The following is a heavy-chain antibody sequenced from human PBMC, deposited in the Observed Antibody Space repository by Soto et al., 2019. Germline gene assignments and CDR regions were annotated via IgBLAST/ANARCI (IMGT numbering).Heavy chain of an antibody. CDR1: GFTFSSYV. CDR3: AREWVAAAGIGPLYYYGMDV. Sequence: GGSLSLSGSASGFTFSSYVMHWVRQAPGKGLEWVAVIWYDGSNKYYADSVKGRFTISRDNSKNTLYLQMNSLRAEDTAVYYCAREWVAAAGIGPLYYYGMDVWGQGTTVTVSS. J-gene: IGHJ6*02. CDR2: IWYDGSNK. V-gene: IGHV3-33*01. D-gene: IGHD6-13*01.